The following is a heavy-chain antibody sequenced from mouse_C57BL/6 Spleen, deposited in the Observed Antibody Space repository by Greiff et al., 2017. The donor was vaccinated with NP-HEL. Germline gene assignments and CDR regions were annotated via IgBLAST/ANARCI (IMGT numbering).Heavy chain of an antibody. D-gene: IGHD4-1*01. J-gene: IGHJ2*01. CDR3: ARHTQKKESGALFDY. CDR1: GYTFTEYT. CDR2: FYPGSGSI. Sequence: QVQLKQSGAELVKPGASVKLSCKASGYTFTEYTIHWVKQRSGQGLEWIGWFYPGSGSIKYNEKFKDKATLTADKSSSTDYMELSRLTSEDSAVYFCARHTQKKESGALFDYWGQGTTLTVSS. V-gene: IGHV1-62-2*01.